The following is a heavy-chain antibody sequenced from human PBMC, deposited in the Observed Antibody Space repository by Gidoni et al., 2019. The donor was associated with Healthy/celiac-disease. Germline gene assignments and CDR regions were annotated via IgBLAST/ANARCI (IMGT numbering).Heavy chain of an antibody. J-gene: IGHJ4*02. Sequence: QVQLQQWGAGLLKPSETLSLTCAVYGGSFSGYYWSWIRQPPGKGLEWIGEINHSGSTNYNPSLKSRVTISVDTSKNQFSLKLSSVTAADTAVYYCASRSRAVTTVRYFDYWGQGTLVTVSS. CDR3: ASRSRAVTTVRYFDY. CDR2: INHSGST. D-gene: IGHD4-17*01. V-gene: IGHV4-34*01. CDR1: GGSFSGYY.